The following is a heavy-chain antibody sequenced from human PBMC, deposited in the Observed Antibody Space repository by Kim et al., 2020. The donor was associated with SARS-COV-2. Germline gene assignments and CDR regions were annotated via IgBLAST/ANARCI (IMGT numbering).Heavy chain of an antibody. J-gene: IGHJ4*02. D-gene: IGHD2-8*01. CDR3: ARGMCNNGSCLFDQ. V-gene: IGHV4-34*01. CDR2: VTHSA. Sequence: SETLSLTCAVYGGSFSGYYWSWIRQPPGEGLEWMAEVTHSATYKPSLKSRVTISLDRTKNQLSLKLASVTATDTAGYYCARGMCNNGSCLFDQWGQGPLVTVSS. CDR1: GGSFSGYY.